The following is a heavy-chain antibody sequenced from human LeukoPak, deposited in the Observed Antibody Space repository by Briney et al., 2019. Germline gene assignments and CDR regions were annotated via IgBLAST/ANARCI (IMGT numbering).Heavy chain of an antibody. Sequence: AGGSLSLSSAASRFTFTSYGMTWVRPAPGQGLEWVSYISSSGSTIYYADPVEGRFTISRDNGKNSLYLQMNRLRAEDTAVYYCARGQWLPNYYFDCWGQGSLVTVSS. D-gene: IGHD6-19*01. CDR3: ARGQWLPNYYFDC. CDR2: ISSSGSTI. J-gene: IGHJ4*02. V-gene: IGHV3-48*04. CDR1: RFTFTSYG.